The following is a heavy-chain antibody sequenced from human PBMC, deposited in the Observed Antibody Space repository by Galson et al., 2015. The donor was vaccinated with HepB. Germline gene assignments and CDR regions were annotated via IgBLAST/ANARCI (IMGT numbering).Heavy chain of an antibody. D-gene: IGHD2-8*01. CDR2: ISGSGGRM. J-gene: IGHJ4*02. CDR3: AKQVLMVYAIRTPWGCVDY. V-gene: IGHV3-23*01. Sequence: SLRLSCAASGFTFSDYAMNWVRQAPGKGLEWVLGISGSGGRMYYADSVKGRFTISRDNSKNTLYLQMNSLRAEDTAVYYCAKQVLMVYAIRTPWGCVDYWGQGTLVTVSS. CDR1: GFTFSDYA.